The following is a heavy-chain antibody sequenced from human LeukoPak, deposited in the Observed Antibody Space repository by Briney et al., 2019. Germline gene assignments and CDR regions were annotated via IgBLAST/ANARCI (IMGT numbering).Heavy chain of an antibody. J-gene: IGHJ3*02. CDR1: GGSISSYY. Sequence: SETLSLTCTVSGGSISSYYWSWIRQPPGKGLEWIGYIYYSGSTNYNPSLKSRVTISVDTSKNRFSLKLSSVTAADTAMYYCARDRYDWNYDAFDIWGQGTMVTVSS. CDR2: IYYSGST. V-gene: IGHV4-59*01. D-gene: IGHD1-7*01. CDR3: ARDRYDWNYDAFDI.